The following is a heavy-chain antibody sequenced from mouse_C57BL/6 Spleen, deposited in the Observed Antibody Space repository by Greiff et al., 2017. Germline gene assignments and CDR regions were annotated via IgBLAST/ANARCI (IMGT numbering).Heavy chain of an antibody. CDR2: IYPRSGNT. CDR3: AAWGGYDWYFDV. Sequence: QVQLKESGAELARPGASVKLSCKASGYTFTSYGISWVKQRTGQGLEWIGEIYPRSGNTYYNEKFKGKATLTADKSSSTAYMELRSLTSEDSAVYFCAAWGGYDWYFDVWGTGTTVTVSS. CDR1: GYTFTSYG. V-gene: IGHV1-81*01. J-gene: IGHJ1*03. D-gene: IGHD2-2*01.